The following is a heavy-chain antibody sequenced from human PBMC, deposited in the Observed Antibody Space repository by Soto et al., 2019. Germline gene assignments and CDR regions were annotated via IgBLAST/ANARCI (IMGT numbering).Heavy chain of an antibody. CDR1: GFTFNDFE. CDR3: ARGFGQFNY. V-gene: IGHV3-48*03. CDR2: IDGSGTTK. Sequence: EVQLLESGGGLVQPGGSLRLSCGVSGFTFNDFEMNWVRQAPGKGLEWLAYIDGSGTTKKYADSVRGRFTISRDNPNNSLFMQMSSLSAADTAIYCCARGFGQFNYWGLGTLVSVSS. D-gene: IGHD3-10*01. J-gene: IGHJ4*02.